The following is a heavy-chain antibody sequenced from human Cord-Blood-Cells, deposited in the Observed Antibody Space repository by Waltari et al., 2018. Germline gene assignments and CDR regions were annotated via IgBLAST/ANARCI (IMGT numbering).Heavy chain of an antibody. J-gene: IGHJ4*02. D-gene: IGHD6-13*01. CDR2: MNTNTGNP. CDR3: ARKPPTYAREPNIAAAGTDY. V-gene: IGHV7-4-1*02. CDR1: GYTFTSYA. Sequence: QVQLVQSGSELKKPGASVKVSCKASGYTFTSYAMNWVRQAPGQGLEWMGWMNTNTGNPTYAQGFTGRFVFSLDTSVSTAYLQISSLKAEDTAVYYCARKPPTYAREPNIAAAGTDYWGQGTLVTVSS.